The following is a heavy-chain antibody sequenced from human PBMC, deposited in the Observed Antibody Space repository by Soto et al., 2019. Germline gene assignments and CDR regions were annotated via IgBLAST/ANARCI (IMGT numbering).Heavy chain of an antibody. V-gene: IGHV3-21*01. CDR1: RFTFSSYS. D-gene: IGHD5-12*01. J-gene: IGHJ6*02. CDR3: ARALGDGYNSYYYYGMDV. Sequence: PGGSLRLSCAASRFTFSSYSMNWVRQAPGKGLEWVSSISSSSSYIYYADSVKGRFTISRDNAKNSLYLQMNSLRAEDTAVYYCARALGDGYNSYYYYGMDVWGQGTTVTVSS. CDR2: ISSSSSYI.